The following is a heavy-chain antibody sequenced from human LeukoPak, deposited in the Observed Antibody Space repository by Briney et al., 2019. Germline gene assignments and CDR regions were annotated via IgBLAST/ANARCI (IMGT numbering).Heavy chain of an antibody. CDR3: ARGAPLYSSSWYRAFDI. J-gene: IGHJ3*02. CDR2: IWYDGSNK. D-gene: IGHD6-13*01. V-gene: IGHV3-33*01. CDR1: GFTFSSYG. Sequence: GGSLRLSCAASGFTFSSYGMHWVRQAPGKGLEWVAVIWYDGSNKYYADSVKGRFTISRDNSKNTLYLQMNSLRAEDTAVYYCARGAPLYSSSWYRAFDIWGQGTMVTVSS.